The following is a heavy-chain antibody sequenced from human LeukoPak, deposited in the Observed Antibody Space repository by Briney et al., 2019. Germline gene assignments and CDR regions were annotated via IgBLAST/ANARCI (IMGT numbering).Heavy chain of an antibody. V-gene: IGHV3-7*01. CDR2: IKQDGSEK. Sequence: PGGSLRLSCAASGFTFSDYYMSWIRQAPGKGLEWVANIKQDGSEKYYVDSVKGRFTISRDNAKNSLYLQMNSLRAEDTAVYYCAASSSSVLYYFDYWGQGTLVTVSS. D-gene: IGHD6-6*01. J-gene: IGHJ4*02. CDR1: GFTFSDYY. CDR3: AASSSSVLYYFDY.